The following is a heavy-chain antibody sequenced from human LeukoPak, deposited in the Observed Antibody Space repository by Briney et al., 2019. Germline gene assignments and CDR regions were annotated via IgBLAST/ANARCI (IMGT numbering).Heavy chain of an antibody. J-gene: IGHJ6*03. V-gene: IGHV4-59*01. CDR3: ARVVNEVWLGRHGSWSTHYMDV. CDR1: GGSISGYY. D-gene: IGHD3-10*01. Sequence: SETLSLTCTVSGGSISGYYWSWIRQPPGKGLEWIGYMYNSGSTKYNPSLKSRVTISLDMSKNQFSLKLSSVTAADTAVYYCARVVNEVWLGRHGSWSTHYMDVWGKGTTVTVSS. CDR2: MYNSGST.